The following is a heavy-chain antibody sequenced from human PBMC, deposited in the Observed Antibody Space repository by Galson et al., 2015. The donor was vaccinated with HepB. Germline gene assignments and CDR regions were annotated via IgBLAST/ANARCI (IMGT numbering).Heavy chain of an antibody. CDR1: GFTFSSYS. CDR3: AREPELPAWKYYYGSGQTQVGDY. D-gene: IGHD3-10*01. V-gene: IGHV3-21*01. J-gene: IGHJ4*02. Sequence: SLRLSCAASGFTFSSYSMNWVRQAPGKGLEWVSSISSSSSYIYYADSVKGRFTISRDNAKNSLYLQMNSLRAEDTAVYYCAREPELPAWKYYYGSGQTQVGDYWGQGTLVTVSS. CDR2: ISSSSSYI.